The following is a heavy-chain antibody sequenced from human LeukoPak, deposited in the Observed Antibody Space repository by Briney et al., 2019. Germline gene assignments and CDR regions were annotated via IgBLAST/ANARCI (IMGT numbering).Heavy chain of an antibody. Sequence: PGESLRLSCAASGFTFDDYAMNWVRQVPRRGLEWVSGINWNGRITEYADSVKDRFTISRQNTKNSLYLYMNNLGGEDTALYFCARGSVQLWLRDTYYYMDVWGKGTTVTVSS. CDR2: INWNGRIT. V-gene: IGHV3-20*04. D-gene: IGHD5-18*01. J-gene: IGHJ6*03. CDR3: ARGSVQLWLRDTYYYMDV. CDR1: GFTFDDYA.